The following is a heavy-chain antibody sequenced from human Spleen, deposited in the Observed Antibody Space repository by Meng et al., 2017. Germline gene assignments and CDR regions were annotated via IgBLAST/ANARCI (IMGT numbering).Heavy chain of an antibody. D-gene: IGHD7-27*01. CDR2: ISSSGSTI. CDR1: GFTFSSYE. V-gene: IGHV3-48*03. CDR3: ARVGGRGGRNWGDYYYYGMDV. Sequence: GESLKISCAASGFTFSSYEMNWVRQAPGKGLEWVSYISSSGSTIYYADSVKGRFTISRDNAKNSLYLQMNSLRAEDTAVYYCARVGGRGGRNWGDYYYYGMDVWGQGTTVTVSS. J-gene: IGHJ6*02.